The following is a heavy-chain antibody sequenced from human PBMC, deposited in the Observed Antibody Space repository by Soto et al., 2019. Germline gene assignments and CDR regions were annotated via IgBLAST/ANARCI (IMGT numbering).Heavy chain of an antibody. CDR3: ARRGAAMVRGVIGYGMDV. CDR1: GFRFSDYS. D-gene: IGHD3-10*01. Sequence: GGSLRLSCAASGFRFSDYSMNWVRQAPGRGLEWVSYISSSSFTIHYADSVKGRFAISRDNAKNTLYLQMNSLRAEDTAVYYCARRGAAMVRGVIGYGMDVWGQGTTVTVSS. CDR2: ISSSSFTI. J-gene: IGHJ6*02. V-gene: IGHV3-48*01.